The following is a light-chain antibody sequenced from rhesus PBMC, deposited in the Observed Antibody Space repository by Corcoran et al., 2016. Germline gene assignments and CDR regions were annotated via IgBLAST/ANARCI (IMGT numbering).Light chain of an antibody. J-gene: IGKJ3*01. CDR3: QPTYGTPFT. CDR2: QTS. CDR1: ENVHSY. Sequence: DIQMTQSPSSLSASVGDRVTITCRASENVHSYLHWYQRKPGKAPKLLSYQTSTLRSGVPPRFSGSVTLTDFPLTISNLKPQDFATYVCQPTYGTPFTFCPVTKLDPK. V-gene: IGKV1-74*01.